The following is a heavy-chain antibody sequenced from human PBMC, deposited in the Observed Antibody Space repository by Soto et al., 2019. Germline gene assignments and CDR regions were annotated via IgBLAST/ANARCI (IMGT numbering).Heavy chain of an antibody. CDR2: IYHSGST. CDR1: GGSISSGGYS. V-gene: IGHV4-30-2*01. D-gene: IGHD4-17*01. CDR3: ARDRMVTTYFSDYYGMDV. Sequence: SETLSLTCTVSGGSISSGGYSWSWIRQPPGKGLEWIGYIYHSGSTNYNPSLKSRVTISVDKSKNQFSLKLSSVTAADTAVYYCARDRMVTTYFSDYYGMDVWGQGTTVTVSS. J-gene: IGHJ6*02.